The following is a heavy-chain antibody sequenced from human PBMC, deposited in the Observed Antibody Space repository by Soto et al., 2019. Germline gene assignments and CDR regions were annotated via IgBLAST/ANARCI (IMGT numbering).Heavy chain of an antibody. CDR3: ARVRRVAATSVFFGWYDP. V-gene: IGHV4-34*01. D-gene: IGHD2-15*01. J-gene: IGHJ5*02. CDR2: INHSGST. CDR1: GGSFSGYY. Sequence: PSETLSLTCAVYGGSFSGYYWSWIRQPPGKGLEWIGEINHSGSTNYNPSLKSRVTISVDTSKNQFSLKLSSVTAADTAVYYCARVRRVAATSVFFGWYDPWGQGTLVTVSS.